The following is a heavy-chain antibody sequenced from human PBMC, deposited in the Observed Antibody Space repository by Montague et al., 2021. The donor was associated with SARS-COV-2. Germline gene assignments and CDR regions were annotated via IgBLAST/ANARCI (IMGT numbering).Heavy chain of an antibody. CDR3: VRYSGWFYFDF. CDR2: TYYRSKWCS. CDR1: GDSVSSNSVA. D-gene: IGHD6-19*01. Sequence: CAISGDSVSSNSVAWSWIRPSPSRGLEWLGRTYYRSKWCSDYAPXVRSRLTVNPDASKNEFSLELNYVTPEDTAVYYCVRYSGWFYFDFWGQGTLVTVSS. J-gene: IGHJ4*02. V-gene: IGHV6-1*01.